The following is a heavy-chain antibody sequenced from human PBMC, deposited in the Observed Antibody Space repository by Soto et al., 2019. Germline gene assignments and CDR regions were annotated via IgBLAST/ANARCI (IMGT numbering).Heavy chain of an antibody. Sequence: SVKVSCKASGGTFSSYAISWVRQAPGQGLEWMGGIIPIFGTANYAQKFQGRVTITADKSTSTAYLELRSLRSDDTAVYYCARHHGPTTSENWFDPWGQGTLVTVSS. V-gene: IGHV1-69*06. D-gene: IGHD5-12*01. J-gene: IGHJ5*02. CDR2: IIPIFGTA. CDR1: GGTFSSYA. CDR3: ARHHGPTTSENWFDP.